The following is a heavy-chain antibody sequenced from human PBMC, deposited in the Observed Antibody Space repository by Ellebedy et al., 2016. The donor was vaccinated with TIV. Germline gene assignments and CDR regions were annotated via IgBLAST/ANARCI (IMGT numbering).Heavy chain of an antibody. V-gene: IGHV3-30-3*01. J-gene: IGHJ6*02. CDR3: AREKEDRGVIITYGYYYYYGMDV. D-gene: IGHD3-10*01. Sequence: GGSLRLXXAASGFTLSSYAMHWVRQAPGKGLEWVAVISYDGSNKYYADSVKGRFTISRDNAKNSLYLQMNSLRAEDTAVYYCAREKEDRGVIITYGYYYYYGMDVWGQGTTVTVSS. CDR1: GFTLSSYA. CDR2: ISYDGSNK.